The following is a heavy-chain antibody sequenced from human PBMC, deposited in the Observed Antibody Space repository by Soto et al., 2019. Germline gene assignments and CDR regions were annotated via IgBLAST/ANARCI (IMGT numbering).Heavy chain of an antibody. CDR1: GGCISSSNW. D-gene: IGHD3-3*01. V-gene: IGHV4-4*02. CDR2: IYHRGST. CDR3: ARDVDFYDFWSGYRVYYGMDV. J-gene: IGHJ6*02. Sequence: TLSLNCAVSGGCISSSNWWSWVRQTPGKGLEWVGEIYHRGSTNYNPYLKSRVTISVDKSKNQFSLKLSSVTAADTAVYYCARDVDFYDFWSGYRVYYGMDVWGQGTTVTVSS.